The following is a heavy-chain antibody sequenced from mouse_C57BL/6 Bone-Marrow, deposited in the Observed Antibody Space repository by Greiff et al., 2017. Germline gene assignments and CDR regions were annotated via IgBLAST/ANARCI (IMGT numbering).Heavy chain of an antibody. CDR2: GQGLEWIW. CDR3: SEDSAVYYWAWGGCGVPAY. V-gene: IGHV1-87*01. CDR1: YTFSRRVH. J-gene: IGHJ3*01. Sequence: VQLQQPGPELARPWASVKISCQAFYTFSRRVHFAIRATNYWMQWVKQRPGQGLEWIWAIYPGNGDTSYNQKFKGKATLTADKSASTAYMQVSSRTSEDSAVYYWAWGGCGVPAYWGQGTLVTVAA.